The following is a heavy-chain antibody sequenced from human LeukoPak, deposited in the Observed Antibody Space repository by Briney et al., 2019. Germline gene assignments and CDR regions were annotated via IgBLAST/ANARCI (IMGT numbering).Heavy chain of an antibody. CDR1: GFTFSSYA. Sequence: PGGSLRLSSAASGFTFSSYAMSWVRQAPGKGLEWVSDISGSGGSTYYADSVKCRFTISRDISKNTLYLQMNSLRAEDTAVYYCAKNFFNVHYYYYYMDVWGKGTTVNVSS. CDR3: AKNFFNVHYYYYYMDV. D-gene: IGHD3-3*01. CDR2: ISGSGGST. V-gene: IGHV3-23*01. J-gene: IGHJ6*03.